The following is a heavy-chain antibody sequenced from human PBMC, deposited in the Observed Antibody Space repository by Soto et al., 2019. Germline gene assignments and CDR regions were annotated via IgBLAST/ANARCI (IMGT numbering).Heavy chain of an antibody. Sequence: GGSLRLSCEASGFTFSTYWMSWVRQAPGKGLEWVANIRQDGSQKHLVDSVKGRFTISRDNAKNSLHLQMNSLRAEDSAVYYCVRVGSSGWHFDSWGQGTLVTVSS. CDR1: GFTFSTYW. D-gene: IGHD6-19*01. CDR3: VRVGSSGWHFDS. V-gene: IGHV3-7*01. CDR2: IRQDGSQK. J-gene: IGHJ4*02.